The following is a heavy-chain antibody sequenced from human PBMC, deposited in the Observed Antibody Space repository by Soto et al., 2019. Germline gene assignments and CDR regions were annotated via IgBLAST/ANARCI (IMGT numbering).Heavy chain of an antibody. J-gene: IGHJ4*01. Sequence: SETLSLTCTVSGGSISSSSYYWGWIRQPPGKGLEWIGYIYYSGSTNYNPSLKSRVTISVDTSKNQFSLKLSSVTAADTAVYYCARRMDYANFDYWGQGTLVTVSS. CDR3: ARRMDYANFDY. CDR1: GGSISSSSYY. V-gene: IGHV4-61*05. D-gene: IGHD2-8*01. CDR2: IYYSGST.